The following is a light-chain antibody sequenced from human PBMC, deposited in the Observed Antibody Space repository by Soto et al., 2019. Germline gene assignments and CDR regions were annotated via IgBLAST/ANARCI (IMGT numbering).Light chain of an antibody. Sequence: QSALAQPASVSGSPGQSITISCTGTSSDVGGDNFVSWYQQHPGKAPKLMIYDVNHRPSGIPDRFSGSKSGNTASLTISGLQAEDEADYYCNSCTSSNTYVFGTGTKVTVL. V-gene: IGLV2-14*03. CDR2: DVN. CDR1: SSDVGGDNF. J-gene: IGLJ1*01. CDR3: NSCTSSNTYV.